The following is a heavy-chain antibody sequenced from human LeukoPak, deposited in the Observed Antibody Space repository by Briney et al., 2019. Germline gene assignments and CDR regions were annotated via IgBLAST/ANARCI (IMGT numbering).Heavy chain of an antibody. CDR1: GGSLNSASHY. CDR2: LYFSGTT. CDR3: ARVSSGSYPGCDP. D-gene: IGHD3-10*01. V-gene: IGHV4-61*10. J-gene: IGHJ5*02. Sequence: SETLSLTCNVSGGSLNSASHYWGWVRQPAGKGLEWLGCLYFSGTTNYNPSLASRVTISLDTSKNQFSLKLSSVTAGDTAVYYCARVSSGSYPGCDPWGQGTLVTVST.